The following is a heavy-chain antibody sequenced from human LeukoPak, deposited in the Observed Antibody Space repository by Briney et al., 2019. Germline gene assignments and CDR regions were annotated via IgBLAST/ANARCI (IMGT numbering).Heavy chain of an antibody. J-gene: IGHJ3*02. CDR1: GYSFTSYW. CDR3: ARPSTMSGRWEGPFDI. Sequence: GESLKISCKGSGYSFTSYWISWERQMPGKGLEWMGRIDPSDSYPSDSYINYSPSFQGHVTISADKSINTAYLQWSSLKASDTAMYYCARPSTMSGRWEGPFDIWGQGTMVTVSS. V-gene: IGHV5-10-1*01. D-gene: IGHD4-23*01. CDR2: IDPSDSYPSDSYI.